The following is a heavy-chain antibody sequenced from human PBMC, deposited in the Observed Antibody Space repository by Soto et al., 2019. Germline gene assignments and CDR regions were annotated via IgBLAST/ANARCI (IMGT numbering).Heavy chain of an antibody. J-gene: IGHJ4*02. CDR3: ARALYAGKGSPPDF. V-gene: IGHV3-23*01. CDR2: ISGSGGST. D-gene: IGHD3-16*02. Sequence: GGSLRLSCAASGFTFSSFAMSWVRQAPGKGLDWVSAISGSGGSTYSADSVKGRFTISRDNSKNTLYLQMSSLRAEDTAVYYCARALYAGKGSPPDFWGQGSLVTVSS. CDR1: GFTFSSFA.